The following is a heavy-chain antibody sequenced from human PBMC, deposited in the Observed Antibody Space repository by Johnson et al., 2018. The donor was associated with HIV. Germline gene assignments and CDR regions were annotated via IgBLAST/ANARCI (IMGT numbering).Heavy chain of an antibody. CDR2: TSYDGSNK. D-gene: IGHD1-26*01. Sequence: QVQLVESGGGVVQPGRSLRLSCAASEFTFSSYGMHWVRQAPGKGLEWVAVTSYDGSNKYYADSVKGRFTISRDNSKNKLYLQMNSLRAEDTAVYYCARGSLSGSPDIWGQGTMVTVSS. CDR1: EFTFSSYG. V-gene: IGHV3-30*03. J-gene: IGHJ3*02. CDR3: ARGSLSGSPDI.